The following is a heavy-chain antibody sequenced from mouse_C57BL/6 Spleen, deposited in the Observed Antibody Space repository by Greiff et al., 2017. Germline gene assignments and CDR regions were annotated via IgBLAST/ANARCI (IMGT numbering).Heavy chain of an antibody. Sequence: EVQLQESGPELVKPGASVKISCKASGYSFTDYNMNWVKQSNGKSLEWIGVINPNYGTTSYNQKFKGKATLTVDQSSSTAYMQLNSLTSEDSAVYYCARSVYYGSSYEAWFAYWGQGTLVTVSA. CDR1: GYSFTDYN. J-gene: IGHJ3*01. CDR3: ARSVYYGSSYEAWFAY. V-gene: IGHV1-39*01. CDR2: INPNYGTT. D-gene: IGHD1-1*01.